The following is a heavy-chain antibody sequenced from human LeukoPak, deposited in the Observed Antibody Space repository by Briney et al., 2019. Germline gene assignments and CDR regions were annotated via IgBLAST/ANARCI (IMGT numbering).Heavy chain of an antibody. CDR3: ARPRSVGASHDAFDI. J-gene: IGHJ3*02. CDR2: VYPGDSDT. V-gene: IGHV5-51*01. D-gene: IGHD1-26*01. CDR1: GYSFTSYW. Sequence: GESLKISCKGFGYSFTSYWIGWVRPMPGKGLEWVGIVYPGDSDTRYSPSFQGQVTISADKSISTAYLQWSSLKASDTAMYYCARPRSVGASHDAFDIWGRGTMVTVSS.